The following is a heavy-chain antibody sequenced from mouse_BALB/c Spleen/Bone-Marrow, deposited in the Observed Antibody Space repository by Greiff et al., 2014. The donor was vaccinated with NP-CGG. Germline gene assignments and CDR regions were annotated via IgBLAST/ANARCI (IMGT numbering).Heavy chain of an antibody. CDR3: ARKESKLGFWFAY. CDR1: GYTFTSYR. J-gene: IGHJ3*01. CDR2: IYPLDSET. V-gene: IGHV1-61*01. Sequence: VQLQQSGGELVRPGASVKLSCKASGYTFTSYRMTWVKQRPGQGLEWIGLIYPLDSETHYIQMLKDKATLTVDKSSSTAYMQFSSLTSVDSAVYYCARKESKLGFWFAYWGQGTLVTVSA. D-gene: IGHD1-2*01.